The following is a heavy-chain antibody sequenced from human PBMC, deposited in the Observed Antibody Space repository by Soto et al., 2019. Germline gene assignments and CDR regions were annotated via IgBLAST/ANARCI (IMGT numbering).Heavy chain of an antibody. CDR3: AKRPTSTVFGDPFDI. CDR2: ISSSGGNT. Sequence: EVQLLESGGDLVQPGGSLRLSCAASGFTFSTYAMSWVRQAPGKGLEWVSTISSSGGNTYYTDSVKGRFTISRDNSKNTLYLQMNSLRAEDTAIYYCAKRPTSTVFGDPFDIWGQGTMVTVSS. J-gene: IGHJ3*02. V-gene: IGHV3-23*01. CDR1: GFTFSTYA. D-gene: IGHD3-10*01.